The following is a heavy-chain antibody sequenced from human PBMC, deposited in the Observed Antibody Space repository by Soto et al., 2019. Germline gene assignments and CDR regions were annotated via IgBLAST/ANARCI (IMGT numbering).Heavy chain of an antibody. Sequence: QVQLVQSGAEVKKPGSSVKVSCKASGGTFSSYAISWVRQAPGQGLEWMGGIIPIFGTANYAQKFQGRVTITADESTSKAYMELSSLRSEDTAVYYCASGSRVVVKEGDAFDIWGQGTMVTVSS. J-gene: IGHJ3*02. CDR3: ASGSRVVVKEGDAFDI. D-gene: IGHD3-22*01. CDR1: GGTFSSYA. CDR2: IIPIFGTA. V-gene: IGHV1-69*12.